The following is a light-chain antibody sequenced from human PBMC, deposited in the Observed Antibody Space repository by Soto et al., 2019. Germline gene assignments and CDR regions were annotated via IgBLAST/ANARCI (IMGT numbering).Light chain of an antibody. CDR3: QQYTNWWT. CDR2: GAS. J-gene: IGKJ1*01. CDR1: QSISSSY. Sequence: EIVLTQSPGTLSLSPEERATLSCRASQSISSSYLAWYQQKPGQAPRLLIYGASSRATGIPDRFSGSGSGTEFTLTISSLQSEDFAVYYCQQYTNWWTFGQGTKVDIK. V-gene: IGKV3-20*01.